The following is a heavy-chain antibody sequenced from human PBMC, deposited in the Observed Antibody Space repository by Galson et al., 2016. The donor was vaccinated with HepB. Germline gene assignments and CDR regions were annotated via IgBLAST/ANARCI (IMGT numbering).Heavy chain of an antibody. V-gene: IGHV3-7*01. J-gene: IGHJ6*04. CDR3: ARKDGDI. D-gene: IGHD2-15*01. Sequence: SLRLSCAVSGLTFSDYLMTWFRQLPGKGLEWVANIKADANDKNYRDSVRGRFTISRDNAKDSLYLQMDGLKAEDTGIYYCARKDGDIWGKGTTVTVSS. CDR1: GLTFSDYL. CDR2: IKADANDK.